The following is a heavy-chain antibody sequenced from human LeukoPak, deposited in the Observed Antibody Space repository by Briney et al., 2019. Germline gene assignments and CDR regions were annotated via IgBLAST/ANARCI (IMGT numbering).Heavy chain of an antibody. CDR1: GFTFSSYS. D-gene: IGHD3-22*01. CDR2: ISSSSSTI. CDR3: AKDMSKWLLLHDYFDY. J-gene: IGHJ4*02. V-gene: IGHV3-48*04. Sequence: GGSLRLSCAASGFTFSSYSMNWVRQASGKGLEWVSYISSSSSTIYYADSVKGRFTISRDNAKNSLYLQMNSLRAEDTALYYCAKDMSKWLLLHDYFDYWGQGTLVTVSS.